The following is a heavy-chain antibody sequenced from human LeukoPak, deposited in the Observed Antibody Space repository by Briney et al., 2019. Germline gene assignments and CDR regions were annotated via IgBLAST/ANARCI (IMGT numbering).Heavy chain of an antibody. D-gene: IGHD5-24*01. J-gene: IGHJ2*01. CDR3: ARVPGGYNYHFNL. Sequence: ASVKVSCKASGYTFTDYYTRWVRQAPGQGLEWMGWVNPNSGATSYAQKFQGRVTMTSDTSINTAYMDLSSLRSDDTAVYYCARVPGGYNYHFNLWGRGTLVTVSS. CDR1: GYTFTDYY. CDR2: VNPNSGAT. V-gene: IGHV1-2*02.